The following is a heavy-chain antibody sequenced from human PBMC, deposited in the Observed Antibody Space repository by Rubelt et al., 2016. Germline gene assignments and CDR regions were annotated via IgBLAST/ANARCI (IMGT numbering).Heavy chain of an antibody. CDR2: INHSGST. V-gene: IGHV4-34*01. CDR1: GGSFSGYY. J-gene: IGHJ5*02. Sequence: QVQLQQWGAGLLKPSETLSLTCAVYGGSFSGYYWSWIRQPPGKGLEWIGEINHSGSTNSNPSLHGRVPISVATSKNQFSRKLGSVTAADTAVYYCARAHLPSRRWFDPWGQGTLVTVSS. CDR3: ARAHLPSRRWFDP.